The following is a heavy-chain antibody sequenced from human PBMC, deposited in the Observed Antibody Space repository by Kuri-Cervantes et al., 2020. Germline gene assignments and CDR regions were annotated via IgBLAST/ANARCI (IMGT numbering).Heavy chain of an antibody. V-gene: IGHV3-74*01. J-gene: IGHJ6*02. D-gene: IGHD2-15*01. Sequence: LSLTCAAFGFTFSSYWMHWVRQAPGKGLVWVSRINSDGSSTSYADSVKGRFTISRDNAKNTLYLQMNSLRAEDTAVYYCAREEVVFFDYYGMGVWGQGTTVTVSS. CDR2: INSDGSST. CDR3: AREEVVFFDYYGMGV. CDR1: GFTFSSYW.